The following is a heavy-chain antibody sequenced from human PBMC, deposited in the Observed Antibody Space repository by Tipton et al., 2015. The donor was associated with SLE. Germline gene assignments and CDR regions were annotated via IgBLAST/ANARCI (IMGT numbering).Heavy chain of an antibody. J-gene: IGHJ4*02. CDR2: IYYTGNT. CDR3: ARDRDTRAFVEVMGSYFDY. V-gene: IGHV4-59*11. CDR1: GGSMSYHY. D-gene: IGHD2-21*01. Sequence: TLSLTCSVSGGSMSYHYWSWIRQPPGKGLEWIGYIYYTGNTNYNPSLKSRVTMSVDTSKNQFSLRLTSVSAADTAVYYCARDRDTRAFVEVMGSYFDYWGQGTLVTVS.